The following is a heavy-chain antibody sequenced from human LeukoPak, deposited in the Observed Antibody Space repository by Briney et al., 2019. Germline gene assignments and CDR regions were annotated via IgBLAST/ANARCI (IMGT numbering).Heavy chain of an antibody. V-gene: IGHV3-30*02. Sequence: GGSLRLSCAASGFTFSSYGMHWVRQAPGKGLEWVAFIRYDGSNKYYADSVKGRFTISRDNSKNTLYLQMNSLRAEDTAVYYCAKEGPPLTTFYMDVWGKGTTVTVSS. J-gene: IGHJ6*03. D-gene: IGHD4-11*01. CDR2: IRYDGSNK. CDR3: AKEGPPLTTFYMDV. CDR1: GFTFSSYG.